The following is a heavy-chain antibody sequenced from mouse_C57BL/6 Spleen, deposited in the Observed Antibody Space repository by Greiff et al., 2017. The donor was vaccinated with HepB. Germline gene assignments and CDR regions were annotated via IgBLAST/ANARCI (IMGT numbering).Heavy chain of an antibody. CDR3: ARHLINTVVADAY. CDR1: GFTFSSYG. J-gene: IGHJ3*01. V-gene: IGHV5-6*01. D-gene: IGHD1-1*01. Sequence: EVKLVESGGDLVKPGGSLILSCAASGFTFSSYGMSWVRQTPDKRLEWVATISSGGSYTYYPDSVKGRFTISRDNAKNTLYLQMSSLKSEDTAMYYCARHLINTVVADAYWGQGTLVTVSA. CDR2: ISSGGSYT.